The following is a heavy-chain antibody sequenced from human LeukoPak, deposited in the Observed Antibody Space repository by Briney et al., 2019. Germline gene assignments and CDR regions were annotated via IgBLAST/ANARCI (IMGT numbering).Heavy chain of an antibody. V-gene: IGHV4-34*01. CDR2: ISHSGST. Sequence: SETLSLTCAVYGGSFSGYYWSWIRQPPGKGLEWIGEISHSGSTNYNPSLKSRVTISVDTSKNQFSLKLNSVTAADTAVYYCARGYSDYSLGYWGQGSLVIVSS. CDR3: ARGYSDYSLGY. CDR1: GGSFSGYY. D-gene: IGHD4-11*01. J-gene: IGHJ4*02.